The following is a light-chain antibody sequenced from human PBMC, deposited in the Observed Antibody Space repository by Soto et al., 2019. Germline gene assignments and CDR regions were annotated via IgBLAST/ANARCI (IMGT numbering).Light chain of an antibody. CDR1: QGIRSY. J-gene: IGKJ3*01. CDR2: GAS. CDR3: QQLNTSPPFFT. V-gene: IGKV1-9*01. Sequence: DIQLTQSPSFLSASVGDRVTITCRASQGIRSYLAWYRQRPGKAPELLIYGASTLRPGGASRFSGSGSGTEFTLTTSSLQPEDFATYFCQQLNTSPPFFTLGPGTKVDIK.